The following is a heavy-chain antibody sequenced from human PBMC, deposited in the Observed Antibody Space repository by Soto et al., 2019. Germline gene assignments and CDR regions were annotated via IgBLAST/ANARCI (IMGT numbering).Heavy chain of an antibody. J-gene: IGHJ4*02. CDR3: ARLYDFWPGGGPFDY. D-gene: IGHD3-3*01. V-gene: IGHV3-33*01. Sequence: GGSLRLSCAASGFTFSSYGMHWVRQAPGKGLEWVAVIWYDGSNKYYADSVKGRFTISRDNSKNTLYLQMNSLRAEDTAVYYCARLYDFWPGGGPFDYWGQGTLVTVSS. CDR1: GFTFSSYG. CDR2: IWYDGSNK.